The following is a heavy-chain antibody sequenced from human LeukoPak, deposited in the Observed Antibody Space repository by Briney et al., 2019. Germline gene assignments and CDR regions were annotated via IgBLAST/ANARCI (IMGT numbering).Heavy chain of an antibody. CDR1: GYTFTDFY. CDR3: ARADRLDGGPYLIGP. Sequence: ASVKVSCKTSGYTFTDFYLHWWRQAPGQGLEWMGWINPNSGGTSSAHQGRVTMTRDTSITTVYMEVAWLTSEDTAIYYCARADRLDGGPYLIGPWGQGTLVTVSS. V-gene: IGHV1-2*02. D-gene: IGHD2-21*01. CDR2: INPNSGGT. J-gene: IGHJ5*02.